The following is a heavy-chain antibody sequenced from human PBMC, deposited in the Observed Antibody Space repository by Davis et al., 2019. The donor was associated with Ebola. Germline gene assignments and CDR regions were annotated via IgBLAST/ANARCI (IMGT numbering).Heavy chain of an antibody. Sequence: GGSLRLSCAASGFTFSSYSMNWVRQAPGKGLEWVSSISSSSSYIYYADSVKGRFTISRDNAKNSLYLQMNSLRAEDTAVYYCARGGIVVVPAAMNPYYYYGMDVWGQGTTVTVSS. CDR1: GFTFSSYS. J-gene: IGHJ6*02. V-gene: IGHV3-21*01. CDR2: ISSSSSYI. CDR3: ARGGIVVVPAAMNPYYYYGMDV. D-gene: IGHD2-2*01.